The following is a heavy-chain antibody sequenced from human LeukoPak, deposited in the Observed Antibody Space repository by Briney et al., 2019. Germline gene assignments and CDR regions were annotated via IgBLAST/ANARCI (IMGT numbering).Heavy chain of an antibody. Sequence: PGGSLRLSCAASGFSFTTYIMNWVRHAQGKGLEWVSSISSSSSYIYYADSVKGRFTISRDNAKNSLYLQMNSLRADDTAVYYCARKNYYYYGMDVWGQGTTVTVSS. V-gene: IGHV3-21*01. CDR1: GFSFTTYI. CDR2: ISSSSSYI. CDR3: ARKNYYYYGMDV. J-gene: IGHJ6*02.